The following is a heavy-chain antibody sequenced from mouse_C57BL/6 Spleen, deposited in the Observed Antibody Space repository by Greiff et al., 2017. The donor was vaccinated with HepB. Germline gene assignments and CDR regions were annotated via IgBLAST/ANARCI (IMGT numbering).Heavy chain of an antibody. V-gene: IGHV5-9-1*02. CDR3: TRGGGDNYDRTWFAY. D-gene: IGHD2-12*01. Sequence: VQLKESGEGLVKPGGSLQFSCAASGFIFSSYAMSWVRQTPEKRLEWVAYISSGGGCIYYADTVKGRFTITRDNAWNTLYLQMSSLKSEDTAMYYWTRGGGDNYDRTWFAYWGQGTLVTVSA. CDR2: ISSGGGCI. J-gene: IGHJ3*01. CDR1: GFIFSSYA.